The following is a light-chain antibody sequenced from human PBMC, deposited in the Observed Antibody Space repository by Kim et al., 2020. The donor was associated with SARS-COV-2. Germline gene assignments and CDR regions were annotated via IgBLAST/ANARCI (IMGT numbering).Light chain of an antibody. CDR3: NSRDSNDNVV. CDR1: SLRTYY. V-gene: IGLV3-19*01. Sequence: SSELTQDPAVSVALGQTVRITCQGDSLRTYYASWYQQKPGQAPVLLFYGKNNRPSGIPDRFSGSSSGNTASLTITGAQAEDEADYYCNSRDSNDNVVFGGGTQLTVL. CDR2: GKN. J-gene: IGLJ2*01.